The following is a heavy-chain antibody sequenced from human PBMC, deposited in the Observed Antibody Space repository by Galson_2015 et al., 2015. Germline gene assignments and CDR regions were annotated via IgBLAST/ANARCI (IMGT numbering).Heavy chain of an antibody. CDR2: ISSTSSTI. J-gene: IGHJ3*02. Sequence: GLEWVSYISSTSSTIYYVESVKGRFTISRDNAKNSLFLQMNSLGDEDTAVYYCARGLYSGSDWGTFDIWGQGTMVTVSS. V-gene: IGHV3-48*02. D-gene: IGHD5-12*01. CDR3: ARGLYSGSDWGTFDI.